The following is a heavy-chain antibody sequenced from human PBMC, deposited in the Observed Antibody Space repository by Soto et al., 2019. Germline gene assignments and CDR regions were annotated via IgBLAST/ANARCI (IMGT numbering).Heavy chain of an antibody. CDR1: GGTFSSYT. V-gene: IGHV1-69*08. CDR3: ARDPGQWLAFDY. J-gene: IGHJ4*02. Sequence: QVPLVQSGAEVKKPGSSVKVSCKASGGTFSSYTISWVRQAPGQGLEWMGRIIPILGIANYAQKFQGRVTITADKSTSTAYMELSSLRSEDTAVYYCARDPGQWLAFDYWGQGTLVTVSS. D-gene: IGHD6-19*01. CDR2: IIPILGIA.